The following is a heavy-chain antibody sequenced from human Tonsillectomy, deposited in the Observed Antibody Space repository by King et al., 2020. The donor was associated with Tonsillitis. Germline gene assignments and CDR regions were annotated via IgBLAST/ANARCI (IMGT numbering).Heavy chain of an antibody. CDR1: GFTFSDYG. V-gene: IGHV3-23*04. CDR3: VMTTPYYFDY. Sequence: VQLVESGGDLVQPGGSLRLSCAASGFTFSDYGMTWVRQAPGKGLEWVSGISISGNNTYYAASVKGRFTISRDNSKNTLHLQMKSLSAEDTAIYYCVMTTPYYFDYWGQGTLVTVSS. CDR2: ISISGNNT. J-gene: IGHJ4*02. D-gene: IGHD1-1*01.